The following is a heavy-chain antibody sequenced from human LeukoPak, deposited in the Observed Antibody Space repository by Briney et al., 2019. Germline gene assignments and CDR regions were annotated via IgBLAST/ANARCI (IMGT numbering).Heavy chain of an antibody. V-gene: IGHV3-30*02. Sequence: HSGGSLRLSCAASGFTFSSYGMHWVRQAPGKGLEWVAFIRYDGSNKYYADSVKGRFTISRDNSKNTLYLQMNSLRAEDTAVYYCARDPAFNYGSGSYYLPRPSRGYFDYWGQGTLVTVSS. CDR3: ARDPAFNYGSGSYYLPRPSRGYFDY. J-gene: IGHJ4*02. CDR1: GFTFSSYG. CDR2: IRYDGSNK. D-gene: IGHD3-10*01.